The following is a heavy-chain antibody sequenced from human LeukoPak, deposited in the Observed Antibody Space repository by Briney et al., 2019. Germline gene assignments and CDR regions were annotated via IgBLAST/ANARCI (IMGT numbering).Heavy chain of an antibody. CDR2: IAYDESNK. CDR1: GFVFSTYV. CDR3: GRETTGYYYYYGIDV. Sequence: GGSLRLSCEASGFVFSTYVMHWVRQAPGKGLEWVALIAYDESNKFYADSVKGRFTTSRDNSKNTLYLQMNSLRAEDTAVYYCGRETTGYYYYYGIDVWGQGTTVTVSS. V-gene: IGHV3-30*04. D-gene: IGHD4-11*01. J-gene: IGHJ6*02.